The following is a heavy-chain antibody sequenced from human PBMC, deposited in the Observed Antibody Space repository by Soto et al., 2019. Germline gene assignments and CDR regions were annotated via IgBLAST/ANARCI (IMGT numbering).Heavy chain of an antibody. Sequence: ASVKVSCKVSGYTLTELSMHWVRQAPGKGLEWMGGFDPEDGETIYAQKFQGRVTMTADTSTGTAYMELRSLRSDDTAVYYCARDQPYTAATFDYWGQGTLVTVSS. D-gene: IGHD1-26*01. CDR1: GYTLTELS. V-gene: IGHV1-24*01. CDR2: FDPEDGET. J-gene: IGHJ4*02. CDR3: ARDQPYTAATFDY.